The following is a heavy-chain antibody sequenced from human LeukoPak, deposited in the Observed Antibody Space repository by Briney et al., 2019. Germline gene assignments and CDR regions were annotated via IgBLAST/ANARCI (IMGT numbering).Heavy chain of an antibody. Sequence: GGSLRLSCAVSGFSFTNAWMTWVRQAPGKGLEWVGLIRSKTDGGTTDYATPVKGRFSISRDDSKNTLYLQMNSLTTEDTAVYYCTTGSGSNWGQGTLVTVSS. CDR3: TTGSGSN. D-gene: IGHD6-25*01. J-gene: IGHJ4*02. CDR1: GFSFTNAW. V-gene: IGHV3-15*01. CDR2: IRSKTDGGTT.